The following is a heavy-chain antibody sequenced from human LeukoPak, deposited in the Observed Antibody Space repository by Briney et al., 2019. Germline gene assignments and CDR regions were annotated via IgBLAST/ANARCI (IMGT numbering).Heavy chain of an antibody. V-gene: IGHV4-34*01. D-gene: IGHD6-25*01. Sequence: SETLSLTCAVYGGSFSGYYWTWIRQPPGKGLEWIAEINHSGSTNYNPSLKSRVTISVHTSQKQLSLKLSSVTAADTAVYYCARASSATKIDNWGQGTLVTVSS. CDR3: ARASSATKIDN. J-gene: IGHJ4*02. CDR1: GGSFSGYY. CDR2: INHSGST.